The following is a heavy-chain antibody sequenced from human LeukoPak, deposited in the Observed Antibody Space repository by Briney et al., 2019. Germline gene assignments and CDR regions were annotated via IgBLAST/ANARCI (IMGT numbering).Heavy chain of an antibody. CDR1: GFTFSTYW. D-gene: IGHD4-23*01. CDR2: IKEDGSVN. J-gene: IGHJ4*02. Sequence: GGSLRLSCAASGFTFSTYWMSWVRQASGKGLEWVANIKEDGSVNAYVDSVKGRFTISRDNAKNSLDLQMHSLRVEDAAVYYCARLSTVVTFDYWGQGTLVTVSS. V-gene: IGHV3-7*01. CDR3: ARLSTVVTFDY.